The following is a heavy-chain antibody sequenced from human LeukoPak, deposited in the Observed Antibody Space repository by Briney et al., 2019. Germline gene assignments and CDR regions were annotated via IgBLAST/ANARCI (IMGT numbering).Heavy chain of an antibody. J-gene: IGHJ6*03. CDR2: INPNSGGT. D-gene: IGHD3-10*01. CDR3: ARDLAPGFGGSMDV. CDR1: GYTFTGYY. Sequence: ASVKVSCKASGYTFTGYYMHWVRQAPGQGLEWMGWINPNSGGTNYAQKFQGRVTMTRDTSISTAYMELSRLRSDDAAVYYCARDLAPGFGGSMDVWGKGTTVTVSS. V-gene: IGHV1-2*02.